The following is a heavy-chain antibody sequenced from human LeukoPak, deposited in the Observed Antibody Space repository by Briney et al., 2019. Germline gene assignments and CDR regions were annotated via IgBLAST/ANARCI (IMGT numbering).Heavy chain of an antibody. D-gene: IGHD3-3*01. J-gene: IGHJ4*02. CDR3: ARNRGRGFLEWLLDY. CDR1: GYTFTSYG. CDR2: IIPIFGTA. V-gene: IGHV1-69*05. Sequence: SVKVSCKASGYTFTSYGISWVRQAPGQGLEWMGGIIPIFGTANYAQKFQGRVTITTDESTSTAYMELSSLRSEDTAVYYCARNRGRGFLEWLLDYWGQGTLVTVSS.